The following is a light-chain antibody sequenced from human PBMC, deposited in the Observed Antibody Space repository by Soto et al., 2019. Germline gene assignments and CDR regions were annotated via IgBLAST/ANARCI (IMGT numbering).Light chain of an antibody. Sequence: QSALTQPASVSGSPGQSITISCTGTSSDVGGYNYVSWYQQHPGKAPKLMIFDVSNRPSGVSNRFSGSKSGNTASLTISGLLAEDEADFYCSSYTSSGTVVFGGGTQLTVL. CDR1: SSDVGGYNY. J-gene: IGLJ2*01. V-gene: IGLV2-14*01. CDR3: SSYTSSGTVV. CDR2: DVS.